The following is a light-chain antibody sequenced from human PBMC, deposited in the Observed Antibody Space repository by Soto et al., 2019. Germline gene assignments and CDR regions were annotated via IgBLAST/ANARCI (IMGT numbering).Light chain of an antibody. Sequence: EIVMTQSPATLSVSQGERVTLSCGASQTVSSNLAWYQQKPGQAPRLLIYGAFTRATGIPARFSGTGSGTEITLTISSLQSEDFALYYCQQYNDWPLTFGQGTKVDIK. V-gene: IGKV3-15*01. CDR2: GAF. CDR3: QQYNDWPLT. J-gene: IGKJ1*01. CDR1: QTVSSN.